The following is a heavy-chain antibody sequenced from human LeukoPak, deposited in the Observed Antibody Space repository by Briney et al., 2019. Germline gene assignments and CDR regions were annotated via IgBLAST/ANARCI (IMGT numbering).Heavy chain of an antibody. CDR1: GFTFSSNY. J-gene: IGHJ4*02. CDR3: ARGYSSPDY. Sequence: GGSLRLSCAASGFTFSSNYMSWVRQAPGKGLEWVSVIYNDGSTFYSDSVRGRFTVSRDNSKNKMYLQMNSLRAEDTAVYYCARGYSSPDYWGQGTLVTVSS. V-gene: IGHV3-66*01. CDR2: IYNDGST. D-gene: IGHD6-13*01.